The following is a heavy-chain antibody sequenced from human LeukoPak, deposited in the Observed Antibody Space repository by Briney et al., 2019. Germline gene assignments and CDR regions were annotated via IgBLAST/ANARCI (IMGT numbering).Heavy chain of an antibody. Sequence: SETLSLTCTVSGGSISSYYWSWIRQPPGKGLEWIGYIYYSGSTNYNPSLESRVTISVDTSKNQFSLKLSSVTAADTAVYYCARGLYKGDYWYWFDPWGQGTLVTVSS. CDR2: IYYSGST. V-gene: IGHV4-59*01. J-gene: IGHJ5*02. CDR3: ARGLYKGDYWYWFDP. D-gene: IGHD4-17*01. CDR1: GGSISSYY.